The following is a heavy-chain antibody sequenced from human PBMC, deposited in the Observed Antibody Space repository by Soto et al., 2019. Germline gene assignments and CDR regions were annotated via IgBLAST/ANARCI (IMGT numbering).Heavy chain of an antibody. CDR3: ARHTVAGYDYIWGTPPGDY. D-gene: IGHD3-16*01. CDR2: IYYSGST. CDR1: SDSMRSSRYD. J-gene: IGHJ4*02. V-gene: IGHV4-39*01. Sequence: PSDTTALTCTVSSDSMRSSRYDGAWIRQPPGKGLEWIGSIYYSGSTYYNPSLKSRVTISVDTSKNQFSLKLSSVTAADTAVYYCARHTVAGYDYIWGTPPGDYWGQGTLVTVSS.